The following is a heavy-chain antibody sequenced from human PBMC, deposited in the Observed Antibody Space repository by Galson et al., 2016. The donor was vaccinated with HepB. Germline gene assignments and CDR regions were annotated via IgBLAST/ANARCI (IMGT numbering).Heavy chain of an antibody. J-gene: IGHJ4*02. V-gene: IGHV3-48*03. Sequence: SLRLSCAASGFTFRNYQMNWVRQAPGKGLEWVSYIGTTNTDIAYADSVKGRLTNYRDNARNSVHLQMDSLRGEDTAVYFCAREDFPADGPFDYLGQGTLVTVSS. CDR2: IGTTNTDI. CDR3: AREDFPADGPFDY. CDR1: GFTFRNYQ. D-gene: IGHD6-13*01.